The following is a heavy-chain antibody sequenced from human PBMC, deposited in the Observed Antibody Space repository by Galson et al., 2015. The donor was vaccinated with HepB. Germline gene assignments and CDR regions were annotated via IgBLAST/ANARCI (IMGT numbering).Heavy chain of an antibody. CDR3: ARGPRPDTVVFSWFDP. J-gene: IGHJ5*02. CDR2: TPYRFQWDS. Sequence: CAISGDSVSNSSAAWNWIRRSPSRGLEWLGWTPYRFQWDSDYALSVTIRITISTDTSTNQFSLQLNSVTPDDTAVYYCARGPRPDTVVFSWFDPWGQGTQVTVSS. CDR1: GDSVSNSSAA. V-gene: IGHV6-1*01. D-gene: IGHD2-8*02.